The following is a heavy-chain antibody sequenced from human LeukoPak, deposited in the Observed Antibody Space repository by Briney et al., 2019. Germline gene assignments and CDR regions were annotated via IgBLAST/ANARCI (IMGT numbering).Heavy chain of an antibody. Sequence: SETLSLTCTVSGGSISSSSYYWGWIRQPPGKGLEWIGSIYYSGSTYYNPSLKSRVTISVDTSKNQFSLKLSSVTAVDTAVYYCARSRSPKVGFDYWGQGTLVTVSS. CDR3: ARSRSPKVGFDY. V-gene: IGHV4-39*07. J-gene: IGHJ4*02. CDR2: IYYSGST. CDR1: GGSISSSSYY.